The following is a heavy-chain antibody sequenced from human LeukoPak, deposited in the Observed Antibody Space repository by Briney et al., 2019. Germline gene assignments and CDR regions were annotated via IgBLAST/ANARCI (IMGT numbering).Heavy chain of an antibody. CDR1: GFTFSIHG. D-gene: IGHD3-10*01. J-gene: IGHJ6*02. CDR2: IINSGGTV. V-gene: IGHV3-48*02. Sequence: GGSLRLSCAASGFTFSIHGMNWVRQAPGRGLEWVSYIINSGGTVYYTDSVQGRFTISRDNARNSLFLQMNSLRDEDTAVYYCARVGRGVYGMDVWGQGATVTVSS. CDR3: ARVGRGVYGMDV.